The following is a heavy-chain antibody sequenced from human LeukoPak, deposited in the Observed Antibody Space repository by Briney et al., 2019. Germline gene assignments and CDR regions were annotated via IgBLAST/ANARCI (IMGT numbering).Heavy chain of an antibody. V-gene: IGHV4-59*01. CDR3: ARYAARVRSAIDF. J-gene: IGHJ4*02. CDR2: VDYSGST. CDR1: GRSISFYY. Sequence: SETLSLTCSVSGRSISFYYHTCIRQPPGKGLEWIGYVDYSGSTNYNPSLKSRVTISIDTSNNHFSLNLSSVTAADTAVYYCARYAARVRSAIDFWGQGPLVTVSS.